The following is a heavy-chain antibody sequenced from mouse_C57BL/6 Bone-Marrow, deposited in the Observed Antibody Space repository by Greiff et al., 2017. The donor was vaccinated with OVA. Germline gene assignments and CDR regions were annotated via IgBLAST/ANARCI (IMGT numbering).Heavy chain of an antibody. D-gene: IGHD2-3*01. Sequence: QVTLKVSGPGLLQPSQTLSLTCSFSGFSLSTSGMGVCWLRPPSGLGLEWLAHIYWDDDKRYNQSLKSRLTITKNTARNQVFLKITSVDTADTATYCCARRGYEGYDKAMDYWGQGTSVTVSS. V-gene: IGHV8-12*01. J-gene: IGHJ4*01. CDR2: IYWDDDK. CDR1: GFSLSTSGMG. CDR3: ARRGYEGYDKAMDY.